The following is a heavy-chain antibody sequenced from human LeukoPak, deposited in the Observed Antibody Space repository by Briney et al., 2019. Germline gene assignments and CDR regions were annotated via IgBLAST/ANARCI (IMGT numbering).Heavy chain of an antibody. CDR2: INPSGGHT. Sequence: ASVKVSCKASAYTFTSYDMHWVRQAPGQGLEWMGIINPSGGHTSYTNYAQKFRGRVTMTRDMSTSTVYMELSSLRSEDTAVYYCARDYQGFDYWGQGTLVTVSS. V-gene: IGHV1-46*01. J-gene: IGHJ4*02. CDR1: AYTFTSYD. CDR3: ARDYQGFDY. D-gene: IGHD2-2*01.